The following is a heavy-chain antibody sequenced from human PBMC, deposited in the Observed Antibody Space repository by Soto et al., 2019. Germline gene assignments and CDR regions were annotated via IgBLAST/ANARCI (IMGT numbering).Heavy chain of an antibody. J-gene: IGHJ4*02. D-gene: IGHD5-18*01. Sequence: EVQLLESGGGLVQPGGSLRLACAASGITFTNYALSWVRQAPGKGLEWVSGISASGTSTYYAESVKGRFTISRDNSKSTLFLHMNSLRADDTAIYYCSKEAGGGPAMVTSYFDYWGQGTLVTVSS. CDR2: ISASGTST. CDR1: GITFTNYA. CDR3: SKEAGGGPAMVTSYFDY. V-gene: IGHV3-23*01.